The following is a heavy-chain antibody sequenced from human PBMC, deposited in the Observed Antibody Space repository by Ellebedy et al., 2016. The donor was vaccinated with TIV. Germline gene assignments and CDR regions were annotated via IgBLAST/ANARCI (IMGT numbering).Heavy chain of an antibody. J-gene: IGHJ4*02. CDR3: ARKFDGYTFDY. D-gene: IGHD5-18*01. CDR2: INPNSGGT. V-gene: IGHV1-2*02. CDR1: GYTFTGYY. Sequence: ASVKVSXXASGYTFTGYYMHWVRQAPGQGLEWVGWINPNSGGTNYAQNFQGRVTMTRDTSISTAYMELSRLRSDDTAVYYCARKFDGYTFDYWGQGTLVTVSS.